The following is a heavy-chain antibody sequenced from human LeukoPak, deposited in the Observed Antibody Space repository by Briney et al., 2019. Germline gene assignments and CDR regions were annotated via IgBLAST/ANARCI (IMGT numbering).Heavy chain of an antibody. CDR2: INPSGGST. Sequence: ASVKVSCKASGYTFTSYYMHWVRQAPGQGLEWMGIINPSGGSTSYAQKFQGRVTMTRDTSTSTAYMELSSLRSEDTAVYYCASPLGYGGNSREYFQHWGQGTLVTVSS. D-gene: IGHD4-23*01. J-gene: IGHJ1*01. V-gene: IGHV1-46*01. CDR3: ASPLGYGGNSREYFQH. CDR1: GYTFTSYY.